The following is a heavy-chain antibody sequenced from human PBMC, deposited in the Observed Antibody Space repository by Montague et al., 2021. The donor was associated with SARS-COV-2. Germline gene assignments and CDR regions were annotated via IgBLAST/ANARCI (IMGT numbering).Heavy chain of an antibody. CDR3: ASSYDSTGHVGY. CDR2: IYHSGST. J-gene: IGHJ4*02. CDR1: GFSISTGYY. V-gene: IGHV4-38-2*02. Sequence: SETLSLTCTVSGFSISTGYYWGWIRQPPGKGLEWIGSIYHSGSTYYNPSLKSRVTISVHTSKNQFSLKLSSVTAADTAVYYCASSYDSTGHVGYWGQGTLVTVSS. D-gene: IGHD3-22*01.